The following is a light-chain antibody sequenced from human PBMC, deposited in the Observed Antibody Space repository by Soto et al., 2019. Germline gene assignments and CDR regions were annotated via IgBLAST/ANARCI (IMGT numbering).Light chain of an antibody. CDR1: QSVSSNY. J-gene: IGKJ1*01. CDR3: QQWRT. Sequence: EIVLTQSPGTLSLSPGERATLSCRASQSVSSNYLAWYQQKPGQAPRVLIYGASSRTTGIPDRFSGSGSGTDFTLTISRLEPEDFAVYYCQQWRTFGHGTKV. V-gene: IGKV3-20*01. CDR2: GAS.